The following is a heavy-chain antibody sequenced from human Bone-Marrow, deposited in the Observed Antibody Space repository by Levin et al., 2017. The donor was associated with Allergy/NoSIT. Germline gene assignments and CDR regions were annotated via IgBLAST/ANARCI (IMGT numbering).Heavy chain of an antibody. CDR2: INSDGST. Sequence: ETLSLTCAASGITVGSNYMNWVRQAPGKGLEWVSIINSDGSTHYADSLKGRCTISRDNSKNTLYLQMNSLRAEDTAVYYCARGDFDYWGQGTLVTVSS. CDR3: ARGDFDY. J-gene: IGHJ4*02. V-gene: IGHV3-53*01. CDR1: GITVGSNY.